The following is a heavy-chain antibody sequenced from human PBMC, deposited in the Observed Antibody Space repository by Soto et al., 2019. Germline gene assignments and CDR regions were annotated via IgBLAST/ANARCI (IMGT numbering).Heavy chain of an antibody. CDR3: ASTSRGSSGWYYSDNWFDP. J-gene: IGHJ5*02. V-gene: IGHV1-69*01. Sequence: QVQLVQSGAEVKKPGSSVKVSCKASGGTFSSYAISWVRQAPGQGLEWMGGIIPIFGTANYAQKIQGRVTITADESTSTAYMELSSLRSEDTAVYYCASTSRGSSGWYYSDNWFDPWGQGTLVTVSS. D-gene: IGHD6-19*01. CDR1: GGTFSSYA. CDR2: IIPIFGTA.